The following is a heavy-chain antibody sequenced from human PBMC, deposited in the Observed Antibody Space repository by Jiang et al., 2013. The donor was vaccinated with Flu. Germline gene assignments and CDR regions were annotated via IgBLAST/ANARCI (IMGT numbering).Heavy chain of an antibody. CDR2: INHSGST. Sequence: LLKPSETLSLTCAVYGGSFSGYYWSWIRQPPGKGLEWIGEINHSGSTNYNPSLKSRVTISVDTSKNQFSLKLSSVTAADTAVYYCARGSGYYGSGSYIPRRYYYGMDVWGQGTTVTVSS. D-gene: IGHD3-10*01. CDR1: GGSFSGYY. V-gene: IGHV4-34*01. CDR3: ARGSGYYGSGSYIPRRYYYGMDV. J-gene: IGHJ6*02.